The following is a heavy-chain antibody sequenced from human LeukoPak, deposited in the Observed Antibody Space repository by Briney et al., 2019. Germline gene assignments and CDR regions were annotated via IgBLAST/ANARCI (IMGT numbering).Heavy chain of an antibody. D-gene: IGHD3-22*01. J-gene: IGHJ4*02. CDR2: MRSDGSTK. CDR3: AKGYDSSGYYLDY. V-gene: IGHV3-30*02. CDR1: GFSFSSYG. Sequence: PGGSLRLPCAASGFSFSSYGMHWVRQAPGRGLEGGAYMRSDGSTKYYADSVKGRFTISRDNSKKTLYLQMNSLRPEDTAVYYCAKGYDSSGYYLDYWGQGTLVTVSP.